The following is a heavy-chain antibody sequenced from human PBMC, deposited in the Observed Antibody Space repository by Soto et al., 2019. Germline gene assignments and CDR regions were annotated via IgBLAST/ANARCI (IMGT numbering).Heavy chain of an antibody. D-gene: IGHD3-3*01. CDR3: AKVPYDFWSGYPPYYYYYMDV. V-gene: IGHV3-30*18. Sequence: GGSLRLSCAASGFTFSSYGMHWVRQALGKGLEWVAVISYDGSNKYYADSVKGRLTISRDNSKNTLYLQMNSLRAEDTAVYYCAKVPYDFWSGYPPYYYYYMDVWGKGTTVTVSS. J-gene: IGHJ6*03. CDR1: GFTFSSYG. CDR2: ISYDGSNK.